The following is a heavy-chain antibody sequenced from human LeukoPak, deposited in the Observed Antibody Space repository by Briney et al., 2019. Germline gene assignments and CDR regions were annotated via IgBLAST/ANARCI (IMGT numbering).Heavy chain of an antibody. CDR3: ARRNRELRYFDWFPGGGDYYYYMDV. J-gene: IGHJ6*03. V-gene: IGHV5-51*01. CDR2: IYPGDSDT. CDR1: GYSFTSYW. Sequence: GESLKISCKGSGYSFTSYWIGWVRQMPGKGLEWMGIIYPGDSDTRYSPSFQGQVTSSADKSISTAYLQWSSLKASDTAMYYCARRNRELRYFDWFPGGGDYYYYMDVWGKGTTVTISS. D-gene: IGHD3-9*01.